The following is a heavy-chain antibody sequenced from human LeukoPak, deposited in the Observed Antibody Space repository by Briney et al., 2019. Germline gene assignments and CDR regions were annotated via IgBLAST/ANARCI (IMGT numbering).Heavy chain of an antibody. J-gene: IGHJ6*02. CDR1: GFXVXSXX. CDR3: AREIRRITIFGVQGRMDV. V-gene: IGHV3-66*01. D-gene: IGHD3-3*01. Sequence: PGGSLRLSCAASGFXVXSXXXXWXXXXXXXXXXXXXXXXSGGSTYYADSVKGRFTISRDNSKNTLYLQMNSLRAEDTAVYYCAREIRRITIFGVQGRMDVWGQGTTVTVSS. CDR2: XXSGGST.